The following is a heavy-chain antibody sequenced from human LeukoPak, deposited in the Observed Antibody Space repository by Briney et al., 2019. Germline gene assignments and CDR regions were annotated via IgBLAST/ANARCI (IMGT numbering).Heavy chain of an antibody. CDR1: GYTFTGYY. V-gene: IGHV1-2*02. CDR3: ARGPREYYYGSGSYRTLDY. CDR2: INPNSGGT. Sequence: ASVKVSCKASGYTFTGYYMHWVRQAPGQGLEWMGWINPNSGGTSYAQKFQGRVTMTRDTSISTAYMELSRLRSDDTAVYYCARGPREYYYGSGSYRTLDYWGQGTPVTVSS. J-gene: IGHJ4*02. D-gene: IGHD3-10*01.